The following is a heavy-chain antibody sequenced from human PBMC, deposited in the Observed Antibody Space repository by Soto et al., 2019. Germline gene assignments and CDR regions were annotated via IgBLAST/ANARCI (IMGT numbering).Heavy chain of an antibody. CDR1: GYTFTSYD. CDR2: MNPNSGNT. V-gene: IGHV1-8*01. Sequence: QVQLVQSGAEVKKPGASVKVSYKASGYTFTSYDINWVRQATGQGLEWMGWMNPNSGNTGYAQKFQGRVTMTRNTSISTAYMELSSLRSEDTAVYHCARPRSFYSNYGLSALDPWGQGTLVTVSS. CDR3: ARPRSFYSNYGLSALDP. D-gene: IGHD4-4*01. J-gene: IGHJ5*02.